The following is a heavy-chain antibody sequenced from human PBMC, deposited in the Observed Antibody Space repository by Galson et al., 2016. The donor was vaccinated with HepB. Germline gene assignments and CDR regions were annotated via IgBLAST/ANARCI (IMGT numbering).Heavy chain of an antibody. CDR1: GFTFRSYW. CDR3: SRRDYFDY. CDR2: INSDGSYI. J-gene: IGHJ4*02. V-gene: IGHV3-74*01. Sequence: SLRLSCAASGFTFRSYWMHWVRQAPGKGLVWVSRINSDGSYINYAVSVKGRFTNSRDTAKNMLYLQMNSLRPEDTAVYYYSRRDYFDYWGQGTLVTVSS.